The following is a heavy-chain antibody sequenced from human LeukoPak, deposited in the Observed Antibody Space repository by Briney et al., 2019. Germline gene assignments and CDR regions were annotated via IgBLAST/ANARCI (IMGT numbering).Heavy chain of an antibody. CDR3: ASLSVWQANDY. CDR1: GGSISSGGYS. Sequence: TLSLTCAVSGGSISSGGYSWSWIRQPPGKGLEWIGYIYHSGSTYYNPSLKSRVTISVDRSKNQFSLKLSSVTAADTAVYYCASLSVWQANDYWGQGTLVTVSS. J-gene: IGHJ4*02. D-gene: IGHD4/OR15-4a*01. CDR2: IYHSGST. V-gene: IGHV4-30-2*01.